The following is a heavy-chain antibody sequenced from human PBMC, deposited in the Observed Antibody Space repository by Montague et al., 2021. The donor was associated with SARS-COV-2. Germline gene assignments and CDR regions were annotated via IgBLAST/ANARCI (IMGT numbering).Heavy chain of an antibody. Sequence: TLSLTCTVSGGSISSGSYYWSWIRQPAGKGLEWIGRIYTSGSTNYNPSLKSRVTISVDTSKNQFSLKLSSVTAADTAVYYCARDRLTIFGVVTGYGMDVWGQGTTVTVSS. CDR1: GGSISSGSYY. J-gene: IGHJ6*02. V-gene: IGHV4-61*02. CDR2: IYTSGST. D-gene: IGHD3-3*01. CDR3: ARDRLTIFGVVTGYGMDV.